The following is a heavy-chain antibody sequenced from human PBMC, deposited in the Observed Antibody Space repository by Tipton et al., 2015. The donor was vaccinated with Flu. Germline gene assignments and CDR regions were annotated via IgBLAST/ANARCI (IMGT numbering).Heavy chain of an antibody. J-gene: IGHJ4*02. Sequence: TLSLTCAVYGGSFSGYYWSWIRQPPGKGLEWIGEINHSGSTNYNPSLKSRVTISVDTSKNQFSLKLSSVTAADTAVYYCASFPLGYGDSTPFDYWGQGTLVTVSS. CDR2: INHSGST. V-gene: IGHV4-34*01. CDR3: ASFPLGYGDSTPFDY. CDR1: GGSFSGYY. D-gene: IGHD4-17*01.